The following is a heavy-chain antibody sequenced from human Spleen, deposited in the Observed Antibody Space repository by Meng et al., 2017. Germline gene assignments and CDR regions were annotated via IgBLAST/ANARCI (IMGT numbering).Heavy chain of an antibody. CDR1: GGPISRTGTC. V-gene: IGHV4-39*01. CDR3: ARHTFSGNPGGIDS. Sequence: QVQLQESGPGLVKPSETLSLPCTFSGGPISRTGTCGGWIRQSPGKGLEWIGSQCHADDTYYNPSLMGRVTISVDTSKNQVSLKLTSVTAADTSVYFCARHTFSGNPGGIDSWGQGILVTVSS. J-gene: IGHJ4*02. D-gene: IGHD4-23*01. CDR2: QCHADDT.